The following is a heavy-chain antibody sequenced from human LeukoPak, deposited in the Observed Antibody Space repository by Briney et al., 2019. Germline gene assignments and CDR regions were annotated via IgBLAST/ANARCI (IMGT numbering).Heavy chain of an antibody. D-gene: IGHD6-19*01. CDR3: ARIAVAGKGYDY. J-gene: IGHJ4*02. CDR1: GFTFSSYD. CDR2: IGTAGDT. Sequence: GGSLRLSCAASGFTFSSYDMHWVRQATGKGLEWVSAIGTAGDTYYPGSVKGRFTISRENAKNSLYLQMNSLRAGDTAVYYCARIAVAGKGYDYWGQGTLVTVSS. V-gene: IGHV3-13*01.